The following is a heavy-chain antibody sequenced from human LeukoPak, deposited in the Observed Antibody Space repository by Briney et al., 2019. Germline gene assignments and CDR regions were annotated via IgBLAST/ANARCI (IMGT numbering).Heavy chain of an antibody. CDR2: SSWIDGYT. CDR1: GFTFSDYA. D-gene: IGHD7-27*01. V-gene: IGHV3-43D*03. Sequence: GGSLRLSCAVSGFTFSDYALHWVRQVPGKGLEWLSFSSWIDGYTDYVDSVKGRFSISRDNSRNSLYLEMNSLRAEDTALYYCVRSRAASLGYFDYWGQGTLVTVSA. CDR3: VRSRAASLGYFDY. J-gene: IGHJ4*02.